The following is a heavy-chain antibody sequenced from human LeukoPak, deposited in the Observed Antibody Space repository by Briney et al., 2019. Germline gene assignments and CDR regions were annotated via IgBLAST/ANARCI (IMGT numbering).Heavy chain of an antibody. J-gene: IGHJ5*02. V-gene: IGHV3-7*01. D-gene: IGHD2-15*01. CDR1: GFTSSSYW. Sequence: SGGSLRLSCAASGFTSSSYWMSWVRQTPGKGLEWVANIKQDGSNKYYADSVKGRFTISRDNSKNTLYLQMNSLRAEDTAVYYCARVVVAATSWFDPWGQGTLVTVSS. CDR2: IKQDGSNK. CDR3: ARVVVAATSWFDP.